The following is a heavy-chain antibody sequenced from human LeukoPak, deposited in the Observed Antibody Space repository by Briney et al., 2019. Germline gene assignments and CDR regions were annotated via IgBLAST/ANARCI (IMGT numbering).Heavy chain of an antibody. Sequence: GGSLRLSCAGSGFTFSIYAMNWFRQAPGEGLEWVSGLSGNGRIVNYADSVKGRFTISRDSSKNTLSLQMNNLRAEDTAVYYCAKQYRYYYYYGMDVWGQGTTVTVSS. CDR3: AKQYRYYYYYGMDV. CDR2: LSGNGRIV. D-gene: IGHD2/OR15-2a*01. CDR1: GFTFSIYA. J-gene: IGHJ6*02. V-gene: IGHV3-23*01.